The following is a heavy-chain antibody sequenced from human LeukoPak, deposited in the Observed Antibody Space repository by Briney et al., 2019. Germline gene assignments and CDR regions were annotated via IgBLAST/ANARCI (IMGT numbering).Heavy chain of an antibody. V-gene: IGHV3-9*01. CDR2: ISWISGSI. D-gene: IGHD6-19*01. CDR1: GFIFSSYD. CDR3: AKVAVARTDYYYYMDV. J-gene: IGHJ6*03. Sequence: GGSLRLSCAASGFIFSSYDMSWVRQGPGKGLEWVSGISWISGSIGYADSVKGRFTISRDNAKNSLYLQMTSLRAEDTALYYCAKVAVARTDYYYYMDVWGKGTTVTVSS.